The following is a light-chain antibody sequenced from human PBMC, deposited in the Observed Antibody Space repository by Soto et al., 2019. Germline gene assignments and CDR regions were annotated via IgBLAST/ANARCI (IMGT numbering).Light chain of an antibody. Sequence: IRMTQSPSSLSASTGDRVTITCRASQSISSYLNWYQQKPGKAPKLLIYAASSLQSGVPSRFSGSGSGTDFTLTISSLQPEDFATYYCQQSYSTPTFGQGTKVDIK. CDR1: QSISSY. CDR2: AAS. J-gene: IGKJ1*01. CDR3: QQSYSTPT. V-gene: IGKV1-39*01.